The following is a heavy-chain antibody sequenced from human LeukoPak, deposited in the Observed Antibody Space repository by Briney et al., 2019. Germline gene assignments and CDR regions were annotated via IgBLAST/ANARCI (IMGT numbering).Heavy chain of an antibody. CDR2: INHSGST. D-gene: IGHD3-3*01. CDR3: ARSPVGDSETEGDY. J-gene: IGHJ4*02. Sequence: PSETLSLTCAVYGGSSRGYYWSWIRQPPGKGLEWIGEINHSGSTKYNPSLKSRVTISVDTSKNQFSLNLSSLTAADTAVYYCARSPVGDSETEGDYWGQGTLATVSS. CDR1: GGSSRGYY. V-gene: IGHV4-34*01.